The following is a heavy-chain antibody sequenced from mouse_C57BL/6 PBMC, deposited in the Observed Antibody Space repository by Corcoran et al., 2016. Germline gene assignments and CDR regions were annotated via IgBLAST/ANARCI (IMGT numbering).Heavy chain of an antibody. V-gene: IGHV1-66*01. Sequence: QVQLQQSGPELVKPGASVKISCKASGYSFTSYYIHWVKQRPGQGLEWIGWIYPGSGNTKYNEKFKGKATLTVDTSSSTAYMQLSSLTSEDSAVYYCAREDYGSPLFAYWGQGTLVTVSA. D-gene: IGHD1-1*01. CDR3: AREDYGSPLFAY. CDR2: IYPGSGNT. CDR1: GYSFTSYY. J-gene: IGHJ3*01.